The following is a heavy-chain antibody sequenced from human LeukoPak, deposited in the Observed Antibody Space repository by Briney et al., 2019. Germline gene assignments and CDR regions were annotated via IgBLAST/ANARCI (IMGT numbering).Heavy chain of an antibody. CDR3: ARGRYDILPRSLKY. J-gene: IGHJ4*02. CDR1: GGSFSSYY. D-gene: IGHD3-9*01. CDR2: IYTSGST. Sequence: SETLSLTCTVSGGSFSSYYWSWIRQPAGKGLEWIGRIYTSGSTNYNPSLKSRITMSVDTSKNQFSLKLSSVTAADTAVYYCARGRYDILPRSLKYWGQGTLVTVSS. V-gene: IGHV4-4*07.